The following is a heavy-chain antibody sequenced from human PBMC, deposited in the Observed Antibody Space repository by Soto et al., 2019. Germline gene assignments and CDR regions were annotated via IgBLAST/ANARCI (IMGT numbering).Heavy chain of an antibody. J-gene: IGHJ4*02. CDR2: ISSSSSYI. CDR1: GFTFSSYS. V-gene: IGHV3-21*01. D-gene: IGHD3-10*01. CDR3: ARDMVRGVIITRGGFDY. Sequence: GGSLRLSCAASGFTFSSYSMNWVRQAPGKGLEWVSSISSSSSYIYYADSVKGRFTIFRDNAKNSLYLQMNSLRAEDTAVYYCARDMVRGVIITRGGFDYWGQGTLVTVSS.